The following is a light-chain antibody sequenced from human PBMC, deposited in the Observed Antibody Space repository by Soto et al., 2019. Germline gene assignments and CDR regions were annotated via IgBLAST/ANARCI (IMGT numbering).Light chain of an antibody. CDR3: ETWDTSLSAVL. Sequence: QAVLMQPPSVSAAPGQKVTISCSGNSSNIGNNFVSWYLQPPGAAPKLLIYDNYKRPSGIPDRFSGFKSGTSATLGITGLQTGDEADYYCETWDTSLSAVLFGGGTKLTVL. J-gene: IGLJ2*01. CDR1: SSNIGNNF. CDR2: DNY. V-gene: IGLV1-51*01.